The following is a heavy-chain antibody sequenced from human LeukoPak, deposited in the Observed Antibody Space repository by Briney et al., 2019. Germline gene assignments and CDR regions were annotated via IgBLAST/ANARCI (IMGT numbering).Heavy chain of an antibody. J-gene: IGHJ4*02. V-gene: IGHV3-30-3*01. CDR1: GFTFSNYD. CDR3: ARGNNVLMVTGCFDY. D-gene: IGHD2-21*02. Sequence: PGRSLRLSCAASGFTFSNYDMRWVRQAPGKGLEWVAVISYDGNNKDFADSVKGRFTISRDNSKNTLYLQMNSLRAEDTAVYYCARGNNVLMVTGCFDYWGQGTLVTVSS. CDR2: ISYDGNNK.